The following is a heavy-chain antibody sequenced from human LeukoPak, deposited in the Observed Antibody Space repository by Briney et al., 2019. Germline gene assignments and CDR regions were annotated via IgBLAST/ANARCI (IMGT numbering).Heavy chain of an antibody. CDR1: GFTFSSYC. CDR2: IKQDGSEK. J-gene: IGHJ5*02. V-gene: IGHV3-7*01. D-gene: IGHD6-19*01. CDR3: AREIEASSGRTWFAP. Sequence: PGGSLRLSCGASGFTFSSYCMSWVRQAPGKGLEWVANIKQDGSEKYYVASVGGRFTISRDNAKNSLYLQMNSLRAEDTAVYYCAREIEASSGRTWFAPWGQGTLVTVSS.